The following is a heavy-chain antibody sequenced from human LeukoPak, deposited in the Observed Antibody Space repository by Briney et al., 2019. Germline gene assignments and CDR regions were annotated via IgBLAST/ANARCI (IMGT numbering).Heavy chain of an antibody. CDR2: IYHSGST. D-gene: IGHD3-16*01. J-gene: IGHJ4*02. CDR3: AIRGDYSDY. Sequence: SETLSLTCAVSGGSISGGGYSWSWIRQPPGKGLEWIGYIYHSGSTYYNPSLKSRVTISVDRSKNQFSLKLSSVTAADTAVYYCAIRGDYSDYWGQGTLVTVSS. V-gene: IGHV4-30-2*01. CDR1: GGSISGGGYS.